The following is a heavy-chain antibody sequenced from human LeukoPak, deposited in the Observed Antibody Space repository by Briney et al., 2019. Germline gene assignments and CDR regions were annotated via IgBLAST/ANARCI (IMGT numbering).Heavy chain of an antibody. CDR2: ITGSGGST. CDR1: GFTFSSYA. V-gene: IGHV3-23*01. J-gene: IGHJ4*02. CDR3: AKVRQYSSSTSCYKDYFDY. D-gene: IGHD2-2*02. Sequence: PGGSLRLSCAASGFTFSSYAMSWVRQAPGKWLEWVSPITGSGGSTYYADSVKGRFTISRDNSKNTLYLQMNSLRAEDTAVYYCAKVRQYSSSTSCYKDYFDYWGQGTLVTVSS.